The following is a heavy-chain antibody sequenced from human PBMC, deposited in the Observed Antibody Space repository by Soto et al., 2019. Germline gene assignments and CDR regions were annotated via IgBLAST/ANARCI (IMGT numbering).Heavy chain of an antibody. J-gene: IGHJ4*02. V-gene: IGHV1-46*01. CDR1: GYTFTTYY. D-gene: IGHD1-1*01. Sequence: QVQLLQSGAEVKNPGASVKISCKASGYTFTTYYRHWLRQDRGQGLEWMGIITPSSGSTRYEQKIQDRVTMTRDTSTSTVYMELGSLRYEDAAVYYCAREVSTKSAPIDYWGEGTLVTVSS. CDR2: ITPSSGST. CDR3: AREVSTKSAPIDY.